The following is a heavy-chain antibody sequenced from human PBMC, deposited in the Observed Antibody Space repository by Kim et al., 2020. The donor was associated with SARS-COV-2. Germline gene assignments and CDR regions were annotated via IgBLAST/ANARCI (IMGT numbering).Heavy chain of an antibody. V-gene: IGHV3-30*02. Sequence: YYADSVKGRFTISRDNSKNTLYLQMNSLRAEDSAVYYCAKDGQQQLGDYWGQGTLVTVSS. D-gene: IGHD6-13*01. CDR3: AKDGQQQLGDY. J-gene: IGHJ4*02.